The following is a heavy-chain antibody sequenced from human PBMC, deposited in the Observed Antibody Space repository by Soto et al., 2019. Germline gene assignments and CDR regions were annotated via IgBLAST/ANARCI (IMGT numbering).Heavy chain of an antibody. Sequence: ASVKVSCKVSGYTLTELSMHWVRQAPGQGLEWMGWISAYNGNTNYAQKLQGRVTMTTDTSTSTAYMELRSLRSDDTAVYYCAREYCSSTSCFDYWGQGTLVTVSS. V-gene: IGHV1-18*01. CDR1: GYTLTELS. D-gene: IGHD2-2*01. CDR2: ISAYNGNT. CDR3: AREYCSSTSCFDY. J-gene: IGHJ4*02.